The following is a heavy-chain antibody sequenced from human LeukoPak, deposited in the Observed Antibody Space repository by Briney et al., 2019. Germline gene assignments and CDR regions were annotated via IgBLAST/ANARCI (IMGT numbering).Heavy chain of an antibody. CDR1: GGSINNSNYY. V-gene: IGHV4-39*07. J-gene: IGHJ4*02. Sequence: PSETLSLTCTVSGGSINNSNYYWGWIRQPPGKGLEWIGSIYYSGSTYYNPSLKSRVTISVDTSKNQFSLKLSSVTAADTAVYYCARGGPPGDYGDYSPFDYWGQGTPVTVSS. D-gene: IGHD4-17*01. CDR2: IYYSGST. CDR3: ARGGPPGDYGDYSPFDY.